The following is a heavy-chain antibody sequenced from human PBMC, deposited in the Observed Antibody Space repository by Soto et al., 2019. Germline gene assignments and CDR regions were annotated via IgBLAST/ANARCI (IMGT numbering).Heavy chain of an antibody. CDR1: GLSFSSYA. D-gene: IGHD3-9*01. J-gene: IGHJ4*02. Sequence: EVQVLESGGGLAQPGRSLRLSCAVSGLSFSSYAMTWVRQSPGKGLEWVSSISRSGNSTYSADSVRGRFTISRDNSKNTRYLQMNSLRAEDTAVYYWAKDAKILDWLPTSYYFDFWGQGTLVTVSS. CDR3: AKDAKILDWLPTSYYFDF. V-gene: IGHV3-23*01. CDR2: ISRSGNST.